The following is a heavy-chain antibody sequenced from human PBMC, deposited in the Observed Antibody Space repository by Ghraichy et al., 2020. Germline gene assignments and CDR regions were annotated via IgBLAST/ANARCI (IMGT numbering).Heavy chain of an antibody. CDR3: TRGRVAEAELPFY. CDR1: GGSFSGYY. D-gene: IGHD6-13*01. V-gene: IGHV4-34*01. J-gene: IGHJ4*02. Sequence: SETLSLTCAVYGGSFSGYYWSWIRQPPGKGLEWIGEINHSGGTSYNPSLKSRVTISVDSSRTLFSLKLSSVTVADTAVYYCTRGRVAEAELPFYWGQGALVTVAA. CDR2: INHSGGT.